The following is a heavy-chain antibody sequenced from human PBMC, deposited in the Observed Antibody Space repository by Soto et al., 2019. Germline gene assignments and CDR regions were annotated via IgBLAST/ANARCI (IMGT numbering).Heavy chain of an antibody. J-gene: IGHJ5*02. CDR3: VRDRSWSYES. D-gene: IGHD1-26*01. V-gene: IGHV3-72*01. CDR2: VRNRVRGYTT. Sequence: EVQLVESGGGLVQPGGSLRLSCADSGFAFSDYFIDWVRQAPGKGLEWVGRVRNRVRGYTTEYAASVKGRFTISRDDSKNSVYLQMNSLRTADTAVYYCVRDRSWSYESCGLGTLVTVS. CDR1: GFAFSDYF.